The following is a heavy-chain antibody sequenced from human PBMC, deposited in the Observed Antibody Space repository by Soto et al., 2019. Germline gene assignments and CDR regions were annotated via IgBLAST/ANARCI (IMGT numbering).Heavy chain of an antibody. Sequence: GGSQTLSCAASGFTFSSYRRHWVRQAPGKGLEWVAVISYDGSNKYYADSVKGRFTISRDNSKNTLYLQMNSLRAEDTAVYYCAKEREQWLVGSFDPWGQGTLVTVSS. D-gene: IGHD6-19*01. CDR2: ISYDGSNK. V-gene: IGHV3-30*18. CDR1: GFTFSSYR. J-gene: IGHJ5*02. CDR3: AKEREQWLVGSFDP.